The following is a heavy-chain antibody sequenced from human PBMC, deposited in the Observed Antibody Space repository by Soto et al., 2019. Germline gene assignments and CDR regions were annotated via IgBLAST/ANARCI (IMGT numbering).Heavy chain of an antibody. Sequence: PSETLSLTCTVSGASISSSYWSWIRQSPGKGLEWIGYVYYSGSTNYNPSLKSRGTISVDTSKNQFSLKLSSVTAADTAVYYCARGYYDSSGQSNTFDIWGQGTMVTVSS. V-gene: IGHV4-59*01. CDR2: VYYSGST. CDR1: GASISSSY. D-gene: IGHD3-22*01. CDR3: ARGYYDSSGQSNTFDI. J-gene: IGHJ3*02.